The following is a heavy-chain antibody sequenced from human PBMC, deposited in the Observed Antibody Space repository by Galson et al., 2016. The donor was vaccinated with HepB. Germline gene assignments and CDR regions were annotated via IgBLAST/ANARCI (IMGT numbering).Heavy chain of an antibody. CDR3: ARSNSWSHYFDY. Sequence: SETLSLTCSVSAGSISRYYWSWIRQPPGKGLEWIGYINHSGSTSYNPSLKSRVTISVDTSTDQISLRLRSVTSADPAVYYCARSNSWSHYFDYWGQGSLVTVSS. J-gene: IGHJ4*02. CDR2: INHSGST. V-gene: IGHV4-59*01. CDR1: AGSISRYY. D-gene: IGHD2/OR15-2a*01.